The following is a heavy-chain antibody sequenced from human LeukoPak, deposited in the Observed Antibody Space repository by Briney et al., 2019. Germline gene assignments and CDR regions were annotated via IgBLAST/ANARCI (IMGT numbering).Heavy chain of an antibody. V-gene: IGHV4-34*09. CDR2: IYYSGST. CDR3: ARATSGWYAIDY. J-gene: IGHJ4*02. Sequence: PSETLSLTCAVYGGSFSGYYWSWIRQPPGKGLEWIGYIYYSGSTYYNPSLQSRVTISVDTSKNQFSLKLSSVTAADTAVYYCARATSGWYAIDYWGQGTLVTVSS. CDR1: GGSFSGYY. D-gene: IGHD6-19*01.